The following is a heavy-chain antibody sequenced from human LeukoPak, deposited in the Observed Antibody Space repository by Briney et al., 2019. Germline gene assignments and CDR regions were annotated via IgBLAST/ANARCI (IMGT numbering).Heavy chain of an antibody. V-gene: IGHV4-39*01. CDR1: GGSISSSSYY. Sequence: SETLSLTCTVSGGSISSSSYYWGWIRQPPGKGLEWIGSIYYSGSTYYNPSLKSRVTISADTSKNQFSLKLSSVTAADTAVYYCARRVGANDYWGQGTLVTVSS. CDR3: ARRVGANDY. CDR2: IYYSGST. J-gene: IGHJ4*02. D-gene: IGHD1-26*01.